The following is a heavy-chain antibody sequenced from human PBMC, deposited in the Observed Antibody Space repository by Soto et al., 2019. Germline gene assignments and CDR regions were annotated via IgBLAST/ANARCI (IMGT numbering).Heavy chain of an antibody. V-gene: IGHV4-34*01. CDR1: GGSFSCYY. J-gene: IGHJ4*02. CDR2: INHSGST. Sequence: SETLSLTWAVYGGSFSCYYWSWMRQPPGKGLEWIGEINHSGSTNYNPSLKSRVTISVDTSKNQFSLKLSSVTAADTAVYYCARGRAYYDSSGYPPKKYYFDYWGQGTLVTVSS. D-gene: IGHD3-22*01. CDR3: ARGRAYYDSSGYPPKKYYFDY.